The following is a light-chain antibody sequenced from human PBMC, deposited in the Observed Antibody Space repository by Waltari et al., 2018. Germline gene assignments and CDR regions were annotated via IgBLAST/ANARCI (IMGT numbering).Light chain of an antibody. CDR2: TDN. CDR1: SSNIGKNT. Sequence: QSVLTQPPSASATPGQGVTISCSGSSSNIGKNTVSWYQQFPGTAPKLLIHTDNQRPSGVPDRFSGSKAGTSASLAISGLQSEDQGHYYCSTWDDSLNGRVFGGGTEVTVL. CDR3: STWDDSLNGRV. V-gene: IGLV1-44*01. J-gene: IGLJ3*02.